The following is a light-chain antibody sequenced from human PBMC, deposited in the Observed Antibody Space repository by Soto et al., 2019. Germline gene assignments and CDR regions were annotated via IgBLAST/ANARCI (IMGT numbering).Light chain of an antibody. CDR2: YNN. V-gene: IGLV1-47*02. J-gene: IGLJ1*01. CDR1: DSNIGSNS. Sequence: QSVLAQPPSAYGTDGKVVTISSYGGDSNIGSNSVYWYQHLARVAPKLRVYYNNQRPSGVPDRFSGSRSGTSASLAIVGLRSEDEAVYYCAAWDASLSACVFGKGTKVTV. CDR3: AAWDASLSACV.